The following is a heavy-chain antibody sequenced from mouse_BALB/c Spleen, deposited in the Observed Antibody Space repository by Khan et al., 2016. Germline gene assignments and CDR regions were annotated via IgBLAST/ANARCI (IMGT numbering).Heavy chain of an antibody. Sequence: EVQLVESGGGLVQPKGSLKLSCAASGFTFNTYAMNWVRQAPGKGLEWVARIRSKSNNYATYYADSVKDRFTISRDDSQSMLYLQMTNLKTEDTAMYYSVSDGYYPPYAMDYWGQGTSVTVSS. J-gene: IGHJ4*01. CDR1: GFTFNTYA. D-gene: IGHD2-3*01. V-gene: IGHV10-1*02. CDR3: VSDGYYPPYAMDY. CDR2: IRSKSNNYAT.